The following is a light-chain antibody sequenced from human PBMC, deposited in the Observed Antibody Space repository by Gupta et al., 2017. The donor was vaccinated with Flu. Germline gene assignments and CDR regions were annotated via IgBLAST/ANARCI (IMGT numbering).Light chain of an antibody. Sequence: RSNIGSNYVYWYQQLPGTAPKLLIYRNNQRPSGVPDRFSGSKAGTSASLAISGLRSEDEADYYCAAWDDSLSGPRVFGGGTKRTVL. CDR1: RSNIGSNY. CDR3: AAWDDSLSGPRV. CDR2: RNN. V-gene: IGLV1-47*01. J-gene: IGLJ3*02.